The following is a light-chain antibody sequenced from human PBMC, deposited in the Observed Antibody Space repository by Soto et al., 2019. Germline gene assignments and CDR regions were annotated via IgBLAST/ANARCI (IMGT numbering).Light chain of an antibody. J-gene: IGLJ2*01. V-gene: IGLV2-14*01. Sequence: QSALTQPASVSGSPGQSITISCTGTSSDVGGYNYVSWYQQHPGKAPKLMIYDVSNQPSGVSNRFSGSKSGNTASLTISGLQAEDEADYYCISYTRSNTLYVVFGGGTKLTVL. CDR3: ISYTRSNTLYVV. CDR1: SSDVGGYNY. CDR2: DVS.